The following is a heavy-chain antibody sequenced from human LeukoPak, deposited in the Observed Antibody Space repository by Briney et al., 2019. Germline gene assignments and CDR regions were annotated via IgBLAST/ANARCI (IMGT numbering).Heavy chain of an antibody. CDR2: ISGSGGST. CDR1: GFTFSSYA. D-gene: IGHD6-25*01. J-gene: IGHJ4*02. V-gene: IGHV3-23*01. CDR3: ARDQSPAALDY. Sequence: GGSLRLSCAASGFTFSSYAMSWVRQAPGKGLEWVSAISGSGGSTYYADAVKGRFTISRDNAKNSLYLQMNSLRAEDTAVYYCARDQSPAALDYWGQGTLVTVSS.